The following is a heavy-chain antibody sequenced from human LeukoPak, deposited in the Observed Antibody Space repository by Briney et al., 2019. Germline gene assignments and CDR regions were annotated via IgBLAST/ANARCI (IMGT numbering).Heavy chain of an antibody. Sequence: GESLKISCKGSGYSFTSYWIGWVRQMPGKGLEWKGIIYPGDSDTRYSPSFQGQVTISADKSISTAYLQWSSLKASDTAMYYCARNYYGSGSKGHTNWFDPWGQGTLVTVSS. V-gene: IGHV5-51*01. CDR2: IYPGDSDT. D-gene: IGHD3-10*01. J-gene: IGHJ5*02. CDR1: GYSFTSYW. CDR3: ARNYYGSGSKGHTNWFDP.